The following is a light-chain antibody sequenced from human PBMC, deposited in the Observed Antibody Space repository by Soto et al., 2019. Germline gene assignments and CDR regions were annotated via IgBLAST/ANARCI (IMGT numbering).Light chain of an antibody. CDR2: SNN. J-gene: IGLJ1*01. CDR1: SSNIGDNT. Sequence: QSVLTQPPSASGTPGQRVTISCSGGSSNIGDNTVNWYQQLPGTAPKLLIYSNNQRPSGVPDRFSGSKSGTSASLAISGLQSEDEGDYYCAAWDDSMNGFYVFGTGTKLTVL. V-gene: IGLV1-44*01. CDR3: AAWDDSMNGFYV.